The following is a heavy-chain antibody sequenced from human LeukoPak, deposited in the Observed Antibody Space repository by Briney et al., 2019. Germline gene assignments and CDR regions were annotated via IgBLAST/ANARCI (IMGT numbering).Heavy chain of an antibody. V-gene: IGHV1-18*01. CDR1: GYTFTSYC. CDR2: ISADKCNP. J-gene: IGHJ5*02. Sequence: ASVKVSCKTSGYTFTSYCFRWVRQPPAQGLEEMGWISADKCNPNYARKFQGRVTMTTDTSTSTVYMELRSLRSDDPAVYYCARTNYAFLTGYYDKSFDPWGQGTLVTVSS. D-gene: IGHD3-9*01. CDR3: ARTNYAFLTGYYDKSFDP.